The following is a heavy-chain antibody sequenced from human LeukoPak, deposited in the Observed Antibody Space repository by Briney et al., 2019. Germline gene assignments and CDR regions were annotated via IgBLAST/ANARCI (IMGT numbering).Heavy chain of an antibody. CDR1: AFTFSDYY. J-gene: IGHJ6*03. CDR3: ARAGSYGGYYYYYMDV. CDR2: IRSSGSTI. D-gene: IGHD4/OR15-4a*01. V-gene: IGHV3-11*01. Sequence: GGSLRLSCAVSAFTFSDYYMSWIRPPPGKGLEWVSYIRSSGSTIYYADAVKGRFTISRDNAKNSRYLQMNSLRAEDTAVYYCARAGSYGGYYYYYMDVWGKGTTVTVSS.